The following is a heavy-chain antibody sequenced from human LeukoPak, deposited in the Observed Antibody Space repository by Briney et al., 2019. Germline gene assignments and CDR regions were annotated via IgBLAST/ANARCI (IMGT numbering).Heavy chain of an antibody. D-gene: IGHD1-26*01. Sequence: GESLKISCKGSGYSFTSYWIGWVRQMPGKGLKWMGIIYPGDSDARYSPSFQGQVTISADKSISTAYLQWSSLKASDTATYYCARRLVLYIGSYNPFAYGGQGTLVTVST. CDR3: ARRLVLYIGSYNPFAY. V-gene: IGHV5-51*01. CDR1: GYSFTSYW. CDR2: IYPGDSDA. J-gene: IGHJ4*02.